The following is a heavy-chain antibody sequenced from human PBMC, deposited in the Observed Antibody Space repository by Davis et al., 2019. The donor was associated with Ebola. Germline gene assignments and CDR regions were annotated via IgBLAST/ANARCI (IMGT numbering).Heavy chain of an antibody. Sequence: GGSLRLSCAASGFTVSSNYMTWVRQAPGKGLEWVSVIYSGGSTYYADSVKGRFTISRDNSKNTLYLQMNSLRAEDTAVYYCARETSYSNYGYYYGMDVWGQGTTVTVSS. CDR1: GFTVSSNY. CDR2: IYSGGST. D-gene: IGHD4-11*01. CDR3: ARETSYSNYGYYYGMDV. V-gene: IGHV3-53*01. J-gene: IGHJ6*02.